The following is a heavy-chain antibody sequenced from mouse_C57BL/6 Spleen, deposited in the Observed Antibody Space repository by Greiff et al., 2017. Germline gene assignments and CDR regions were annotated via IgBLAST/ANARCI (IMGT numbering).Heavy chain of an antibody. CDR1: GFTFSDYY. V-gene: IGHV5-12*01. CDR3: ARLDGYFAMDY. D-gene: IGHD2-3*01. Sequence: EVELVESGGGLVQPGGSLKLSCAASGFTFSDYYMYWVRQTPEKRLEWVAYISNGGGSTYYPDTVKGRFTISRDNAKNTLYLQMSRLKSEDTAMYYCARLDGYFAMDYWGQGTSVTVSS. CDR2: ISNGGGST. J-gene: IGHJ4*01.